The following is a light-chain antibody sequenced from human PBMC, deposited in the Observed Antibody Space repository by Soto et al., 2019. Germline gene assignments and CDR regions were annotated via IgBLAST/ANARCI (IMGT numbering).Light chain of an antibody. Sequence: DIQMTQSPSTLSAFVGDRVTITCRASQSVSSSLAWYQQKPGKAPKLLIYDASTLESGVPSRFSGSGYGTEFTLTINSLQPGDFATYDCQQYESFSPYTVGQGTRLEI. CDR2: DAS. CDR1: QSVSSS. V-gene: IGKV1-5*01. CDR3: QQYESFSPYT. J-gene: IGKJ2*01.